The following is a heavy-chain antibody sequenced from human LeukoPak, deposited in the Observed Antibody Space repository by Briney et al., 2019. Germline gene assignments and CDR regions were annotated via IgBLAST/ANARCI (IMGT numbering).Heavy chain of an antibody. CDR1: GDSVSSNSAA. D-gene: IGHD5-12*01. Sequence: SQTLSLTCAISGDSVSSNSAAWNWIRQSPSRGLEWLGRTYYRSKWYNDYAVSVKSRITINPDASKNQFSLQLNSVTPEDAAVYYCARVVATSRVFDYWGQGTLVTVSS. CDR3: ARVVATSRVFDY. J-gene: IGHJ4*02. CDR2: TYYRSKWYN. V-gene: IGHV6-1*01.